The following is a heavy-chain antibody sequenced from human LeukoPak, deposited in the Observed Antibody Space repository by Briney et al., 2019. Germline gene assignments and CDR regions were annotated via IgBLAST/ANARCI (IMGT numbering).Heavy chain of an antibody. V-gene: IGHV4-4*07. CDR1: CASINSYY. D-gene: IGHD3-22*01. J-gene: IGHJ4*02. CDR3: ARGRFDSRGAGDYFDH. CDR2: IYKSGST. Sequence: SQTLSLTSTVSCASINSYYGSWIRPPARKVLECIGRIYKSGSTNYDPPLSSQVTMSLDTSKNQFSQKLTSVTAADTAVYLCARGRFDSRGAGDYFDHRGQGALPTVSS.